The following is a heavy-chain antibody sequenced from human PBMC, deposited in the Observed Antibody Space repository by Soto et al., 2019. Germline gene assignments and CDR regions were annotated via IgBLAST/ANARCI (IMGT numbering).Heavy chain of an antibody. CDR3: ARSSFWSGYYTLGVWFDP. CDR1: GGSISSYY. V-gene: IGHV4-59*01. J-gene: IGHJ5*02. Sequence: QVQLQESGPGLVKPSETLSLTCTVSGGSISSYYWSWIRQPPGKGLDRIGYIYYSGSTNYNPSLKSRVTISVDTSKNQFSLKLSSVTAADTAVYYCARSSFWSGYYTLGVWFDPWGQGTLVTVSS. D-gene: IGHD3-3*01. CDR2: IYYSGST.